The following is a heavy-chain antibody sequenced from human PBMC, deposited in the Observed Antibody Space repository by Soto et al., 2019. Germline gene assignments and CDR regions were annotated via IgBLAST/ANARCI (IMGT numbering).Heavy chain of an antibody. CDR1: GFTFSSYG. CDR3: ARDRVRGGWRGQSSYYGMDV. V-gene: IGHV3-33*01. CDR2: IWYDGSNK. Sequence: GGSLRLSCAASGFTFSSYGMHWVRQAPGKELERVAVIWYDGSNKYYADSVKGRFTISRDNSKNTLYLQMNSLRAEDTAVYYCARDRVRGGWRGQSSYYGMDVWGQGTTVTVSS. D-gene: IGHD3-10*01. J-gene: IGHJ6*02.